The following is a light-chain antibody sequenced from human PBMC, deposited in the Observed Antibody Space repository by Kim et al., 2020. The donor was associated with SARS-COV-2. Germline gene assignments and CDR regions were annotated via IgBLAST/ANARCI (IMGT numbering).Light chain of an antibody. CDR3: QQRSNWPVT. J-gene: IGKJ1*01. V-gene: IGKV3-11*01. Sequence: EIVLTQSPATLSLSPGERATLSCRASQSVGSYLAWYQQKPGQAPRLLIYDASNRATGIPARFSGSGSGTDFTLTISSLEPEDFAVYYCQQRSNWPVTFGQGTTVDIK. CDR1: QSVGSY. CDR2: DAS.